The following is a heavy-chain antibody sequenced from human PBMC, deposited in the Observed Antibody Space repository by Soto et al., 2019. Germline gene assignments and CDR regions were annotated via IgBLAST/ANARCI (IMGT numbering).Heavy chain of an antibody. Sequence: SETLSLTCTVSGDSISSGGYYWSWIRQHPGKGLEWIGYIYYSGSPHYNPSLKSRLTISVDTSKNQFSLKLSSVTAADTAVYYCARSSNTGSYYVCDYWGQGTLVTVSS. V-gene: IGHV4-31*03. J-gene: IGHJ4*02. D-gene: IGHD1-26*01. CDR1: GDSISSGGYY. CDR2: IYYSGSP. CDR3: ARSSNTGSYYVCDY.